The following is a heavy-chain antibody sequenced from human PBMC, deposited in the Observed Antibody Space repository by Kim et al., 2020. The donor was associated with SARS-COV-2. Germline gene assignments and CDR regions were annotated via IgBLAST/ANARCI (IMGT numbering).Heavy chain of an antibody. V-gene: IGHV3-30*18. D-gene: IGHD6-13*01. CDR1: GFTFSSYG. Sequence: GGSLRLSCAASGFTFSSYGMHWVRQAPGKGLEWVAVISYDGSNKYYADSVKGRFTISRDNSKNTLYLQMNSLRAEDTAVYYCAKAARDSSSWYWFDPWGQGTLVTVSS. J-gene: IGHJ5*02. CDR2: ISYDGSNK. CDR3: AKAARDSSSWYWFDP.